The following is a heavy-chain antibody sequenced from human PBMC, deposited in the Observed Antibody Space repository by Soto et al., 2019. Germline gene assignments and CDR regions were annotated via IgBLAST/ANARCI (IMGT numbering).Heavy chain of an antibody. Sequence: EVQLLESGGNLVQPGGSLRLSCAASGLIFSDYAMSWVRQAPGKGLECVACISGSGGDTFYADSVKGRFTISRDNSKNTLSLHINSLRVDDTAVSFCAKDRFGIVGPVDYWGQGTLVTVSS. V-gene: IGHV3-23*01. D-gene: IGHD1-26*01. CDR1: GLIFSDYA. CDR2: ISGSGGDT. J-gene: IGHJ4*02. CDR3: AKDRFGIVGPVDY.